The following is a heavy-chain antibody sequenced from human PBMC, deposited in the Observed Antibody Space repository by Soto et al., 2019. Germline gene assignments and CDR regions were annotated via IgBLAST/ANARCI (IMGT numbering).Heavy chain of an antibody. CDR2: INAGNGNT. CDR1: GYTFTSYA. CDR3: ARSPLRPSYYYYGMDV. Sequence: ASVKVSCKASGYTFTSYAMHWVRQAPGQRLEWMGWINAGNGNTKYSQKFQGRVTITRDTSASTAYMELSSLRSEDTAVYYCARSPLRPSYYYYGMDVWGQGTTVTASS. V-gene: IGHV1-3*01. J-gene: IGHJ6*02. D-gene: IGHD5-12*01.